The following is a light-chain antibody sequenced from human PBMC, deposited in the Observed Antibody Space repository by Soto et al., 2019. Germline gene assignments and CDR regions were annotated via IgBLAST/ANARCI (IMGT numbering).Light chain of an antibody. CDR2: KAS. J-gene: IGKJ1*01. CDR3: QHYNSYSEA. CDR1: QTISSW. V-gene: IGKV1-5*03. Sequence: DIQMTQSPSTLSGSVGDRVTITCRASQTISSWLAWYQQKPGKAPKLLIYKASTLKSGVPSRFSGSGSGTEFPLTISSLQPDEFATYYCQHYNSYSEAFGQGTKVEL.